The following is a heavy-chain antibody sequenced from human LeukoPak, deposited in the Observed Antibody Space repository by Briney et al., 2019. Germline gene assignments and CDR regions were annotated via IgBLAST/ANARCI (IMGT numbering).Heavy chain of an antibody. J-gene: IGHJ4*02. Sequence: SETLSLTCTVSGGSISSGSYYWSWIRQPAGKGLEWIGRIYTSGSTNYNPSLKSRVTMSVDTSKNQFSLKLSSVTAADTAVYYCARLYSSSSGGFDYWGQGTLVTVSS. CDR1: GGSISSGSYY. CDR2: IYTSGST. D-gene: IGHD6-6*01. CDR3: ARLYSSSSGGFDY. V-gene: IGHV4-61*02.